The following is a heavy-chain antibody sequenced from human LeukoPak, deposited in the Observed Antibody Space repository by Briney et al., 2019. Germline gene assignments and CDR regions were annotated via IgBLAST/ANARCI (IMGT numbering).Heavy chain of an antibody. Sequence: PSETLSLTCAVYGGSFSGYYWSWIRQPPGKGLEWIGEINHSGSTNYNPSLKSRVTISVDTSKNQFSLKLSSVTAADTAVYYCARGGYCSGGSCYGANWFDPWGQGTLVTVSS. D-gene: IGHD2-15*01. V-gene: IGHV4-34*01. CDR2: INHSGST. J-gene: IGHJ5*02. CDR3: ARGGYCSGGSCYGANWFDP. CDR1: GGSFSGYY.